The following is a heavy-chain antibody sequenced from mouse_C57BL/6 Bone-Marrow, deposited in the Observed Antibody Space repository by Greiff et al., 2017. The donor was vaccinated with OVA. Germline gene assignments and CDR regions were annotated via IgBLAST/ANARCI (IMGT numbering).Heavy chain of an antibody. Sequence: VQLKESGPELVKPGASVKIPCKASGYTFTDYNMDWVKQSHGKSLEWIGDINPNNGGTIYNQKFKGKATLTVDKSSSTAYMELRSLTSEDTAVYYCARRVPYYAMDYWGQGTSVTVSS. CDR3: ARRVPYYAMDY. CDR1: GYTFTDYN. CDR2: INPNNGGT. V-gene: IGHV1-18*01. J-gene: IGHJ4*01.